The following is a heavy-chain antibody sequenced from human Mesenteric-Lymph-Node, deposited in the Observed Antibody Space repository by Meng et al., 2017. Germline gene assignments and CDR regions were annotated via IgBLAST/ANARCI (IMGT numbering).Heavy chain of an antibody. CDR3: ARGLWEQSRYYFDS. CDR1: GYTFTTYA. J-gene: IGHJ4*02. Sequence: QVHLVQSGAEVKKPGASGKVSCKASGYTFTTYAIHWVRQAPGQRLEWMGWINAGNGNTRYSQKFQGRVSITRDTSASTAYMELSSLRSEDTAVYYCARGLWEQSRYYFDSWGQGTLVTVSS. D-gene: IGHD1-26*01. CDR2: INAGNGNT. V-gene: IGHV1-3*01.